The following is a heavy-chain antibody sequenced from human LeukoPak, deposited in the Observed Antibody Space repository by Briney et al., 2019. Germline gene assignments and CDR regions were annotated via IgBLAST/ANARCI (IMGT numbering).Heavy chain of an antibody. J-gene: IGHJ3*02. CDR2: ITSSSSST. D-gene: IGHD2-2*01. CDR1: GFTFSTYT. V-gene: IGHV3-21*04. CDR3: AKDWLPIRYCSSTSCPGGAFDI. Sequence: GGSLRLSCAASGFTFSTYTMNWVRQAPGKGLEWVSSITSSSSSTYHADSVKARFTISRDNSKNTLYLQMNSLRAEDTAVYYCAKDWLPIRYCSSTSCPGGAFDIWGQGTMVTVSS.